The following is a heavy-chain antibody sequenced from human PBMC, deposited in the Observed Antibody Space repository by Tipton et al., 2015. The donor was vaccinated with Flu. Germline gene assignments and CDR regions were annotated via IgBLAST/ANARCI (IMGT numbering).Heavy chain of an antibody. CDR1: GFTVSSNY. CDR3: ASSHGKGYYYYYGMDV. CDR2: IKEDGSEK. V-gene: IGHV3-7*01. D-gene: IGHD1-26*01. Sequence: SLRLSCAASGFTVSSNYMSWVRQAPGKGLEWVASIKEDGSEKSYVDSVKGRFTISRDNAQNTLYLQMNSLRAEDTAVYFCASSHGKGYYYYYGMDVWGQGITVTVSS. J-gene: IGHJ6*02.